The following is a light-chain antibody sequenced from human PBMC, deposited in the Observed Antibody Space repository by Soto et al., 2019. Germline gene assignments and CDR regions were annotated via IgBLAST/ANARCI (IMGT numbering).Light chain of an antibody. V-gene: IGLV2-14*03. Sequence: QSVLTLPASVSGSPGQSITISCTGASSDVGAYNYVSWYQQHPGKAPRLIIFEVSDRPSGVSTRFSGSKSGNTASLTITGLQAEDAAAYYCSSYSSTTLDFGTGTKVTVL. J-gene: IGLJ1*01. CDR3: SSYSSTTLD. CDR2: EVS. CDR1: SSDVGAYNY.